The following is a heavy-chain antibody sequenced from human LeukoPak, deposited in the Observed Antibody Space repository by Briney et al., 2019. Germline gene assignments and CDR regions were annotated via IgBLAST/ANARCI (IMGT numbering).Heavy chain of an antibody. CDR2: IYYSGST. CDR3: ASSYDHGNWFDP. CDR1: GGSISSYY. Sequence: SETLSLTCTVSGGSISSYYWSWIRQPPGKGLEWIGYIYYSGSTNYNPSLKSRVTISVDTSKNQFSLKLSSVTAADTAVYYCASSYDHGNWFDPWGQGTLVTVSS. V-gene: IGHV4-59*01. D-gene: IGHD3-22*01. J-gene: IGHJ5*02.